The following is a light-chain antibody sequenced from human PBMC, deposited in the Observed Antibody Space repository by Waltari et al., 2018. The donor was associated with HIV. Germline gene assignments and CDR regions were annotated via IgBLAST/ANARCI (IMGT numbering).Light chain of an antibody. V-gene: IGLV1-47*01. CDR1: SSNIGRNS. CDR2: MKE. Sequence: QSVFTPPPSASGTPGPRVNIPCSGISSNIGRNSFVRFRNLPGTAPKFIIYMKEQRPSGAPDRFSGSKSGTAASLASRGLRSEDEADYYCAAWDASLSRWVFGGGTKLTVL. CDR3: AAWDASLSRWV. J-gene: IGLJ3*02.